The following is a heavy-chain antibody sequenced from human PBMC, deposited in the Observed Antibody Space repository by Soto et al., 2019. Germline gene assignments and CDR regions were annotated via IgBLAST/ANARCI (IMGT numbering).Heavy chain of an antibody. D-gene: IGHD3-16*01. CDR3: AVPLDGFGEAYYYGMDV. CDR1: GGTFSSYA. Sequence: SVKVSCKASGGTFSSYAISWVRQAPGQGLEWMGGIIPIFGTANYAQKFQGRVTITADESTSTAYMELSSLRSEDTAMYYCAVPLDGFGEAYYYGMDVWGQGTTVTVSS. J-gene: IGHJ6*02. V-gene: IGHV1-69*13. CDR2: IIPIFGTA.